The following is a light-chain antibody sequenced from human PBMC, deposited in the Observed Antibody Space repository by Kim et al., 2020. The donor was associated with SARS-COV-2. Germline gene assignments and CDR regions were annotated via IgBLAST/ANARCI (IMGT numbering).Light chain of an antibody. CDR3: EQFESYPLT. J-gene: IGKJ5*01. CDR2: DVS. Sequence: ASVGARVTIACRASQGITGALAWYQQKPGIAPKLMIYDVSSVESWVPSRFSGSGSGTVFALAISGLQPEDFVTYYCEQFESYPLTFGRGTRLWIK. V-gene: IGKV1-13*02. CDR1: QGITGA.